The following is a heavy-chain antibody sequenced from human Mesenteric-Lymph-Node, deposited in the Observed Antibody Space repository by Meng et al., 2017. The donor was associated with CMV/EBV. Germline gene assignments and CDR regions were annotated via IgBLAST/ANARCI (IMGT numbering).Heavy chain of an antibody. Sequence: QKPLQQSGTGLVKSSQTLSVTCTSAGDSISSNNAAWNGIRQSPSRGLEWLGRTYYRSESYNDYAVSVKSRISVNLDTSKNQLSLHLNFVTPEDTAVYYCAYFGDLPPLWWGQGTLVTVSS. V-gene: IGHV6-1*01. CDR3: AYFGDLPPLW. CDR1: GDSISSNNAA. J-gene: IGHJ4*02. CDR2: TYYRSESYN. D-gene: IGHD3-16*01.